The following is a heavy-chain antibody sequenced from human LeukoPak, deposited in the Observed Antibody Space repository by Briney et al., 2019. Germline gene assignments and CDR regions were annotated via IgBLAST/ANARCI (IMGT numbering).Heavy chain of an antibody. D-gene: IGHD3-10*01. J-gene: IGHJ4*02. CDR2: IHYSGST. V-gene: IGHV4-59*01. CDR3: ARGLRWFGEIPHFDY. Sequence: SETLSLTCTVSGGSISSYYWSWIRQPPGKGLEWIGYIHYSGSTNYNPSLKSRVTISVDTSKNQFSLKLSSVTAADTAVYYCARGLRWFGEIPHFDYWGQGTLVTVSS. CDR1: GGSISSYY.